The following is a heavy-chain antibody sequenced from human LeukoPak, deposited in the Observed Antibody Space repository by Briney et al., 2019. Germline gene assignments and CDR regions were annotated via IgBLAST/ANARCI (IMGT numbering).Heavy chain of an antibody. V-gene: IGHV4-59*01. J-gene: IGHJ4*02. CDR1: GGSISSYY. CDR2: IYYSGST. Sequence: SETLSLTCSVSGGSISSYYWSWIRQPPGKGLEWIGYIYYSGSTNFNPSLKSRVTISVDTSKNQFSLKLSSVTAADTAVYYCAGDQHCSGDSCHGTFDYWGQGTLVTVSS. D-gene: IGHD2-15*01. CDR3: AGDQHCSGDSCHGTFDY.